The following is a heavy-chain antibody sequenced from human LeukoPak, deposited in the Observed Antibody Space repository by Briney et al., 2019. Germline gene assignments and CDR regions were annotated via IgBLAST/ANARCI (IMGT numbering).Heavy chain of an antibody. V-gene: IGHV4-59*01. Sequence: SETLSLTCSISGDSISSYYWNWLRQPPGKELEWIGYVYYNGGTNYNPSLKSRVTLSVDTSKNEFSLKLNSVTAADTALYYCARGAVEWLFDYDYYHMDVWGKGTTVIVSS. D-gene: IGHD3-3*01. CDR1: GDSISSYY. CDR2: VYYNGGT. J-gene: IGHJ6*03. CDR3: ARGAVEWLFDYDYYHMDV.